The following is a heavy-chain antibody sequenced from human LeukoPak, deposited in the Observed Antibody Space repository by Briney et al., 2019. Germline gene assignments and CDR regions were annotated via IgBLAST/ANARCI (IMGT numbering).Heavy chain of an antibody. CDR3: AVAAAGTLFDP. Sequence: PSETLSLTCTVSGGSISSYYWSWIRQPPGKGLEWIGYIYYSGSTNYNPSLKSRVTISVDTSKNQFSLKLSFVTAADTAVYYCAVAAAGTLFDPWGQGTLVTVSS. CDR2: IYYSGST. CDR1: GGSISSYY. J-gene: IGHJ5*02. D-gene: IGHD6-13*01. V-gene: IGHV4-59*01.